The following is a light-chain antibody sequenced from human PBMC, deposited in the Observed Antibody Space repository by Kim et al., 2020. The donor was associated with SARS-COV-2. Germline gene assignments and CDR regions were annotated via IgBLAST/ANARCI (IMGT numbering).Light chain of an antibody. J-gene: IGKJ4*01. CDR2: DVS. V-gene: IGKV3-11*01. CDR3: QHRASWPLT. Sequence: SWSPGEGATLSCRASQSIGNYLAWYQQKPGQAPTLLIYDVSNRATGIPARFSGSGSGTDFTLSISALEPEDFAVYYCQHRASWPLTFGGGTKLEI. CDR1: QSIGNY.